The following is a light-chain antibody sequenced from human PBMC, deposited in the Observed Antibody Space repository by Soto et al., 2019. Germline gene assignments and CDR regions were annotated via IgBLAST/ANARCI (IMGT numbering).Light chain of an antibody. CDR3: LLYYGGAQIGV. J-gene: IGLJ2*01. CDR2: NTN. CDR1: TGAVTSGYY. V-gene: IGLV7-43*01. Sequence: QAVVTQEPSLTVSPGGTVTLTCASSTGAVTSGYYPNWFQQKPGQAPRALIYNTNNKHSWTPARFSGSLLGDKAALTLSGVQPEDEAEYYCLLYYGGAQIGVFGGGTKLTVL.